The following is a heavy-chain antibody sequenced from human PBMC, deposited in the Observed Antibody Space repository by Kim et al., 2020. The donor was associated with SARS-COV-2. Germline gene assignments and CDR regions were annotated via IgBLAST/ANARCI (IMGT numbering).Heavy chain of an antibody. V-gene: IGHV3-23*01. CDR3: AKGAFSMPIDY. D-gene: IGHD2-2*01. CDR2: T. J-gene: IGHJ4*02. Sequence: TYYADSVKGRFTVSRDSSKNTLSLQMISLRADDTAVYYCAKGAFSMPIDYWGQGTLVTVSS.